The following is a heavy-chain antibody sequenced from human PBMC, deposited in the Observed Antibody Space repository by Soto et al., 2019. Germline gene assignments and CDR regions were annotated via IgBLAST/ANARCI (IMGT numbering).Heavy chain of an antibody. CDR2: INPSGGST. J-gene: IGHJ4*02. D-gene: IGHD3-22*01. Sequence: HVQLVQSGAEVRKPGASVKISCKASGYTFTSNYMHWVRQAPVQGLEWMGMINPSGGSTNCAQNFPGRVTLTRDTFTSTVYMELNSLSSEDTAVYYCARDAPYYYESSGYSEYWGQGTLVTVSS. CDR3: ARDAPYYYESSGYSEY. CDR1: GYTFTSNY. V-gene: IGHV1-46*01.